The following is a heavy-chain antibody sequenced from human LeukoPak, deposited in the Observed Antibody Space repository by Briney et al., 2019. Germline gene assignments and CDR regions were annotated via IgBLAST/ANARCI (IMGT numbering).Heavy chain of an antibody. CDR1: GFTFSDYY. Sequence: KPGGSLRLSCAASGFTFSDYYMSWIRQAPGKGLEWVSYISSSGSSIYYADSVEGRFTISRDNAKKSLYLQMNSLRTEDTAMYYCARGPWGARSSLDYWGQGTLVTVSS. V-gene: IGHV3-11*04. CDR3: ARGPWGARSSLDY. D-gene: IGHD1-26*01. CDR2: ISSSGSSI. J-gene: IGHJ4*02.